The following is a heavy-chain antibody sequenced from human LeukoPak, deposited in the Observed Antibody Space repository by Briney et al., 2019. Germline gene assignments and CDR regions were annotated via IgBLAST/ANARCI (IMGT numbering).Heavy chain of an antibody. CDR3: ARHRNYYDSSGYGPFEY. D-gene: IGHD3-22*01. CDR2: IYSSGNT. CDR1: GASIGSSGYY. Sequence: SETLSLTCTVSGASIGSSGYYWGWIRQPRGKGLEWIGSIYSSGNTYYNPSLKSRVTISVDTSKNQFSLKLSSVTAADTAVYYSARHRNYYDSSGYGPFEYWGQGTLVTVSS. V-gene: IGHV4-39*01. J-gene: IGHJ4*02.